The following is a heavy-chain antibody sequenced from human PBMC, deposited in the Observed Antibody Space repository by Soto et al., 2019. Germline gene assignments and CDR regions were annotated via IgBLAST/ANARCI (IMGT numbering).Heavy chain of an antibody. D-gene: IGHD2-2*01. V-gene: IGHV1-69*02. CDR2: IIPILGIA. J-gene: IGHJ4*02. CDR1: GGTFSSYT. Sequence: QVQLVQSGAEVKKPGSSVKVSCKASGGTFSSYTISWVRQAPGQGLEWMGRIIPILGIANYAQKFQGRVTITADKSTSTAYMELSSLSSEDTAVYYCATQGALGYCSSTSCYALDYWGQGTLVTVSS. CDR3: ATQGALGYCSSTSCYALDY.